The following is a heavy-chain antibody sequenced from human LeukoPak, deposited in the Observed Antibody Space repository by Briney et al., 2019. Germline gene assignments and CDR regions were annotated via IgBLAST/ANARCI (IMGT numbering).Heavy chain of an antibody. CDR3: ARQGSGWYYYSYYGMDV. CDR2: MNPNSGNT. CDR1: GYTFTSYD. D-gene: IGHD6-19*01. V-gene: IGHV1-8*01. Sequence: GASVTVSCKASGYTFTSYDINWVRQATGQGLEWMGWMNPNSGNTGYAQKFQGRVTMTRSTSISTAYMELSSLRSEDTAVYYCARQGSGWYYYSYYGMDVWGQGTTVTVSS. J-gene: IGHJ6*02.